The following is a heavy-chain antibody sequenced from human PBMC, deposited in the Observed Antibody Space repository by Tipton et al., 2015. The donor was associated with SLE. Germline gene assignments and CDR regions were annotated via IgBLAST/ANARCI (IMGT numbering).Heavy chain of an antibody. CDR2: IYSSGST. Sequence: TLSLTCTVSGGSITSGSYYWSWIRQPAGKGLEWIGRIYSSGSTNYNPSLKSRVTISVDTSKNQLSLNLSSVTAADTAVYYCARQQKYYYDSRLSFDPWGQGTLVTVSS. J-gene: IGHJ5*02. V-gene: IGHV4-61*02. CDR3: ARQQKYYYDSRLSFDP. CDR1: GGSITSGSYY. D-gene: IGHD3-22*01.